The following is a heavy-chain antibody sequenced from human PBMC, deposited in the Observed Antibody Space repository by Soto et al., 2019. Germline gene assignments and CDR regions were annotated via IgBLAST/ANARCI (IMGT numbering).Heavy chain of an antibody. CDR1: GFTFSSYG. D-gene: IGHD3-3*01. Sequence: GSLRLSCAASGFTFSSYGMHWSGQAPGKGLNCVAVIWYDGSNKYYADSVKGRFTISRDNSKNTLYLQMNSLRAEDTAVYYCARGSYDFWSGYYTYYYYYMDVWGKGTTVTVSS. J-gene: IGHJ6*03. V-gene: IGHV3-33*01. CDR3: ARGSYDFWSGYYTYYYYYMDV. CDR2: IWYDGSNK.